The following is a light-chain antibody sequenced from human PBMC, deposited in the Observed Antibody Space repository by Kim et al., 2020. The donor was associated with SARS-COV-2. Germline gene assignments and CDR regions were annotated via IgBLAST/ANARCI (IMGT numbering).Light chain of an antibody. CDR3: NSRDSNDNVV. V-gene: IGLV3-19*01. J-gene: IGLJ2*01. CDR2: GKN. Sequence: SSELPQDPAVSVALGQTVRITCQGDSLRSYYATWYQQKPGRAPILVIYGKNNRPSGIPDRFSGSSSGNTASLTITGTQAGDEADYYCNSRDSNDNVVFGG. CDR1: SLRSYY.